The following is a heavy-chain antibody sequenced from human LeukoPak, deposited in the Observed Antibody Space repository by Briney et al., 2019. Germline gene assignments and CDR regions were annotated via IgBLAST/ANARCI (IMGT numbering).Heavy chain of an antibody. CDR2: INHSGST. CDR3: AREDTAMVNYFDY. J-gene: IGHJ4*02. V-gene: IGHV4-34*01. Sequence: SETLSPTCAVYGGSFSGYYWSWIRQPPGKGLEWIGEINHSGSTNYNPSLKSRVTISVDTSKNQFSLKLSSVTAADTAVYYCAREDTAMVNYFDYWGQGTLVTVSS. D-gene: IGHD5-18*01. CDR1: GGSFSGYY.